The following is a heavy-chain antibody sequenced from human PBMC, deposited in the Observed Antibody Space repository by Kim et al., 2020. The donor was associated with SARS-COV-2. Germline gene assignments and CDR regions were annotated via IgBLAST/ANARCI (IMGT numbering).Heavy chain of an antibody. J-gene: IGHJ3*02. CDR3: AREAGRGIEDAFDI. Sequence: SPSVQGQVAISADKSISTAYLQWSSLKASDTAMYYCAREAGRGIEDAFDIWGQGTMVTVSS. D-gene: IGHD3-10*01. V-gene: IGHV5-51*01.